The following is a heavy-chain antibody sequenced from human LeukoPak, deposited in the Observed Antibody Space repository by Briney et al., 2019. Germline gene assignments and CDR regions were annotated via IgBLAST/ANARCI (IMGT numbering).Heavy chain of an antibody. CDR1: GFTFSSYA. J-gene: IGHJ4*02. Sequence: PGGSLRLSCAASGFTFSSYAMSWVRQAPGKGLEWVSAISGSGGSTYYADSVKGRFTISRDNAKNSLYLQMNSLRVEDTAVYYCTRGRYSSGWYYFDYWGQGTLVTVSS. V-gene: IGHV3-23*01. D-gene: IGHD6-19*01. CDR3: TRGRYSSGWYYFDY. CDR2: ISGSGGST.